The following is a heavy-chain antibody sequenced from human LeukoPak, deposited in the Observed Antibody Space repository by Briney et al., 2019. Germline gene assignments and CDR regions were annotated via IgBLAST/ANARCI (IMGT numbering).Heavy chain of an antibody. CDR3: AREMVVVVAATHYYYGMDD. CDR1: GFTFSDFY. CDR2: ISSSGSRI. V-gene: IGHV3-11*04. D-gene: IGHD2-15*01. J-gene: IGHJ6*02. Sequence: GGSLRLSCVASGFTFSDFYMSWVRQAPGKGLEWISYISSSGSRIYSSDSVKGRFTVSRDNAKNSLFLQMNSLRAEDTAVYYCAREMVVVVAATHYYYGMDDWGQGTTVTVSS.